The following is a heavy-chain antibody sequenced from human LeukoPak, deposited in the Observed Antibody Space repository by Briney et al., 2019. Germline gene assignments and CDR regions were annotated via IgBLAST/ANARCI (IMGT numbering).Heavy chain of an antibody. CDR2: IYSGGGT. CDR1: GFTLSSNY. J-gene: IGHJ4*02. CDR3: ATETDDY. Sequence: GGSLRLSCAASGFTLSSNYMSWVRQAPGKGLEWVSVIYSGGGTYYADSVKGRFTISRDNYKNTVYLQMNSLRAEDTAVYYCATETDDYWGQGTLVTVSS. V-gene: IGHV3-66*01. D-gene: IGHD2-21*02.